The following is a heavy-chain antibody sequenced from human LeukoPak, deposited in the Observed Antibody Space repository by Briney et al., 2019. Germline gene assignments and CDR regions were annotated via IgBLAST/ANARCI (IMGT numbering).Heavy chain of an antibody. Sequence: PSETLSLTCAVYGGSFSGCYWSWIRQPPGKGLEWIGEINHSGSTNYNPSLKSRVTISVDTSKNQFSLKLSSVTAADTAVYYCARGYNWNAPGGEPFDYWGQGTLVTVSS. CDR3: ARGYNWNAPGGEPFDY. CDR2: INHSGST. J-gene: IGHJ4*02. V-gene: IGHV4-34*01. D-gene: IGHD1-20*01. CDR1: GGSFSGCY.